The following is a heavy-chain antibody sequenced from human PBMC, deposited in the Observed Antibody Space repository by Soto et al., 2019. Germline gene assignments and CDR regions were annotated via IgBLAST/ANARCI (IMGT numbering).Heavy chain of an antibody. CDR1: GGTFRGFA. CDR3: AREGFNYFDSSQLQNAFDV. CDR2: IIPVFGTR. D-gene: IGHD3-22*01. V-gene: IGHV1-69*18. Sequence: QVQLVQSGAEVKKPGSSVKVSCKASGGTFRGFAISCVRQAPGQGLEWLGNIIPVFGTRHSAQKFQGRGIITAGDSMSTAIMELSGLRSEDTAVYYCAREGFNYFDSSQLQNAFDVWGQGTVVTVSS. J-gene: IGHJ3*01.